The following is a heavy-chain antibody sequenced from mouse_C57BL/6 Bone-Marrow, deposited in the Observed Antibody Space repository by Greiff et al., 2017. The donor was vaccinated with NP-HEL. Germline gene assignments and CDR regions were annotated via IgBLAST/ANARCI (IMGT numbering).Heavy chain of an antibody. D-gene: IGHD1-1*01. CDR1: GYTFTSYW. Sequence: VKLQQPGAELVKPGASVKLSCKASGYTFTSYWMHWVKQRPGRGLEWIGRIDPNSGGTKYNEKFKSQATLTVDKPSSTAYMQLSSLTSEDSAVYDCARNHYYGSSPYYFDDWGQGTTLTVSS. CDR2: IDPNSGGT. CDR3: ARNHYYGSSPYYFDD. J-gene: IGHJ2*01. V-gene: IGHV1-72*01.